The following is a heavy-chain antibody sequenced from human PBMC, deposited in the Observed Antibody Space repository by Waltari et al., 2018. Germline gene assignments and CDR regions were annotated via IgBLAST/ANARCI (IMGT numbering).Heavy chain of an antibody. D-gene: IGHD6-13*01. CDR3: ARVGIAAYYFDY. J-gene: IGHJ4*02. CDR2: IYYSGST. CDR1: GGSISSSSYY. V-gene: IGHV4-39*07. Sequence: QLQLQESGPGLVKPSETLSLTCTVSGGSISSSSYYGGWIRQPPGKGLEWIGSIYYSGSTYYNPSLKSRVTISVDTSKNQFSLKLSSVTAADTAVYYCARVGIAAYYFDYWGQGTLVTVSS.